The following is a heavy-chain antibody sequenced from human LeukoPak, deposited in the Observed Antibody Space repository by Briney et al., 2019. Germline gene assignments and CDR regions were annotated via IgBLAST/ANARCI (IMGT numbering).Heavy chain of an antibody. J-gene: IGHJ4*02. CDR1: GFTFSSYA. D-gene: IGHD3-22*01. CDR2: ISRSGVAT. V-gene: IGHV3-23*01. CDR3: AKHSHDGSAPYYEVQLDY. Sequence: PGGSLRLSCAASGFTFSSYAMSWVRQAPGKGLEWVSTISRSGVATYYANSVKGRFTISRDNSKNTVYLQMNSLGAEDTAIYYCAKHSHDGSAPYYEVQLDYWGQGTLVTVSS.